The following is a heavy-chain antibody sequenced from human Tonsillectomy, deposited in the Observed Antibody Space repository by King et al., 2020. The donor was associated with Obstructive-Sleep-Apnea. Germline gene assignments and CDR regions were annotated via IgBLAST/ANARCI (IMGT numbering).Heavy chain of an antibody. J-gene: IGHJ4*02. V-gene: IGHV4-30-4*07. Sequence: QLQESGPGLVKPSQTLSLTCAVSGGSISSGGYSWGWIRQPPGKGLEWMGYIYYNGNTFYNPSLKSRVTISIDTSKNQFSLKLTSVTAADTAVYFCARGGHYFDYWGQGTLITVSS. CDR2: IYYNGNT. CDR3: ARGGHYFDY. CDR1: GGSISSGGYS.